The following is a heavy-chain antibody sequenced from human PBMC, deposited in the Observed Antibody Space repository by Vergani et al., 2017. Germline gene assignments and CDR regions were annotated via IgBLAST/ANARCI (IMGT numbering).Heavy chain of an antibody. Sequence: EVQLVESGGGLVQPGGSPRLSCAASGFTFSSYSMNWVRQAPGKGVAWVSYISSSGSTIYYADSVKGRFTISRANAKNSLYQQMNSLRAEGTAVYYGASDQSTVGVIPDAFDIWGQGTMVTVSS. CDR2: ISSSGSTI. D-gene: IGHD3-22*01. CDR3: ASDQSTVGVIPDAFDI. J-gene: IGHJ3*02. V-gene: IGHV3-48*01. CDR1: GFTFSSYS.